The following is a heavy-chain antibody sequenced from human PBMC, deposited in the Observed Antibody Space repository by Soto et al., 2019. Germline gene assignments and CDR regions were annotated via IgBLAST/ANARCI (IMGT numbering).Heavy chain of an antibody. V-gene: IGHV3-23*01. D-gene: IGHD3-10*01. CDR3: AKEVKRGELWFGGPPDY. Sequence: GGSLRLSCAASGFTFSSYAMSWVRQAPGKGLEWVSAISGSGGSTYYADSVKGRFTISRDNSKNTLYLQMNSLRAEDTAVYYCAKEVKRGELWFGGPPDYWGQGTLVTVSS. CDR2: ISGSGGST. CDR1: GFTFSSYA. J-gene: IGHJ4*02.